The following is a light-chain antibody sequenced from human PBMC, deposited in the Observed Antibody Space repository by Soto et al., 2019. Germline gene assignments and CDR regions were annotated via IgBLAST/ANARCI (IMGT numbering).Light chain of an antibody. CDR1: QSVSSN. CDR3: QQYNNWPPYT. J-gene: IGKJ2*01. CDR2: GAS. V-gene: IGKV3-15*01. Sequence: EIVMTQSPSTLAVSPGERATLSCRASQSVSSNLAWYQQRPGQAPRLLISGASTRATGIPARFSGSGSGTEFTLTISSLQFEDFAVYHCQQYNNWPPYTFGQGTKLEFK.